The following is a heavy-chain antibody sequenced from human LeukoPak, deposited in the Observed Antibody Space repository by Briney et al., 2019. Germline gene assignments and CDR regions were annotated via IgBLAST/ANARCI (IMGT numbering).Heavy chain of an antibody. CDR1: GFTFSSYG. V-gene: IGHV3-33*01. CDR2: IWHDGSNK. Sequence: GRSLRLSCAASGFTFSSYGMHWVRQAPGKGLEWVAVIWHDGSNKYYADSVKGRFTISRDNSKNTLYLQMNSLRAEDTAVYYCAREGPSSLVYGMDVWGKGTTVTVSS. CDR3: AREGPSSLVYGMDV. D-gene: IGHD2-2*01. J-gene: IGHJ6*04.